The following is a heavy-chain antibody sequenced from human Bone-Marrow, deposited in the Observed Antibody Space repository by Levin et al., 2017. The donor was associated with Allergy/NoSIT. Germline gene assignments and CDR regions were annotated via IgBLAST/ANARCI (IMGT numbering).Heavy chain of an antibody. D-gene: IGHD3-22*01. CDR1: GFIFGDYD. J-gene: IGHJ4*02. V-gene: IGHV3-9*01. Sequence: LSLTCAASGFIFGDYDMHWVRQAPGKGLEWVSGISINSDKIDYADSVKGRFTVSRDNANNLVYLRMNNLTSEDTALYYCAKGSKYYGSSGYLDMYFDKWGQGTLVTVSS. CDR2: ISINSDKI. CDR3: AKGSKYYGSSGYLDMYFDK.